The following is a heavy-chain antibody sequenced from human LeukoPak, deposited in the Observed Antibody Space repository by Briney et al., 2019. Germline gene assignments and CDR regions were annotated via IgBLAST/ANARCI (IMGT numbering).Heavy chain of an antibody. CDR1: GGSISSSSYY. Sequence: PSETLSLTCTVSGGSISSSSYYWGWIRQPPGKGLEWIGSIYYSGSTYYNPSLKSRVTIYVDTSKNKFSLKLSSVTAADTAVYYCARWFGYYDSSGYSFDYWGQGTLVTVSS. V-gene: IGHV4-39*01. CDR3: ARWFGYYDSSGYSFDY. J-gene: IGHJ4*02. D-gene: IGHD3-22*01. CDR2: IYYSGST.